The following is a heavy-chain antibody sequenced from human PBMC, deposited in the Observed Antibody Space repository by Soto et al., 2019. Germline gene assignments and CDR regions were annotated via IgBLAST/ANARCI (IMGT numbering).Heavy chain of an antibody. CDR1: GFTFTSSA. V-gene: IGHV1-58*01. D-gene: IGHD5-18*01. CDR3: AAAISATIQLHRIYYYYYGMDV. J-gene: IGHJ6*02. CDR2: IVVGSGNT. Sequence: GASVKVSCKASGFTFTSSAVQWVRQARGQRLEWIGWIVVGSGNTNYAQKFQERDTITRDMSTSTAYMKLSSQRSKDTAVNYCAAAISATIQLHRIYYYYYGMDVWGQGTTVTVSS.